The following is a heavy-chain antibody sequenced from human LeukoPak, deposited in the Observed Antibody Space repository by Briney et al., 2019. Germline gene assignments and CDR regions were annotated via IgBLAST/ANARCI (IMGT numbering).Heavy chain of an antibody. CDR1: VFTFSTYD. Sequence: GGSLRLSCAASVFTFSTYDMHWVRQAPGKGLEWVAGISYDGSNKYYADSVKGRFTISRDNSENTLYLQMNSLRAEDTAVYYCAKERRIAAAGRGFDYWGQRTLVTVSS. D-gene: IGHD6-13*01. V-gene: IGHV3-30*18. CDR3: AKERRIAAAGRGFDY. CDR2: ISYDGSNK. J-gene: IGHJ4*02.